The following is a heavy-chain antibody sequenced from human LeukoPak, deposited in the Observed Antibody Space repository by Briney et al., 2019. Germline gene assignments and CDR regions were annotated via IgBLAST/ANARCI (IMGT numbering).Heavy chain of an antibody. CDR2: IIPIFGTA. V-gene: IGHV1-69*06. CDR3: ARGVGITMIVVLDL. Sequence: SVKVSCKASGGTFSSYAISWVRQAPGQGLEWMGGIIPIFGTANYAQKFQGRVTITADKSTSTAYMELSSQRSEDTAVYYCARGVGITMIVVLDLWGRGTLVTVSS. J-gene: IGHJ2*01. CDR1: GGTFSSYA. D-gene: IGHD3-22*01.